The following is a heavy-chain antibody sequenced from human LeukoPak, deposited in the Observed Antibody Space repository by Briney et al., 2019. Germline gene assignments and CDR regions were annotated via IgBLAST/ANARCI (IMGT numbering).Heavy chain of an antibody. V-gene: IGHV3-23*01. D-gene: IGHD2-2*01. CDR3: AKDRAAVVPAAPVY. CDR2: ISGSGGST. Sequence: GGSLRLSCAASGFTFSSYAMSWVRQAPGKGLEWVSAISGSGGSTYYADSVKGRFTTSRDNSKNTLYPQMNSLRAEDTAVYYCAKDRAAVVPAAPVYWGQGTLVTVSS. CDR1: GFTFSSYA. J-gene: IGHJ4*02.